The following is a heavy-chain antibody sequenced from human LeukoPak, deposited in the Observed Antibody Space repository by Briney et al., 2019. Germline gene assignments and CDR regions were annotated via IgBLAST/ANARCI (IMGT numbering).Heavy chain of an antibody. J-gene: IGHJ4*02. D-gene: IGHD3-9*01. CDR1: GFTFSSYW. CDR2: IKQDGSEK. CDR3: ARCYYDILTGYSDSDY. V-gene: IGHV3-7*03. Sequence: PGGSLRLSCAASGFTFSSYWMSWVRQAPGKGLEWVANIKQDGSEKYYVDSVKGRFTISRDNAKNSLYLQMNSLRAEDTAVYYCARCYYDILTGYSDSDYWGQGTLVTVSS.